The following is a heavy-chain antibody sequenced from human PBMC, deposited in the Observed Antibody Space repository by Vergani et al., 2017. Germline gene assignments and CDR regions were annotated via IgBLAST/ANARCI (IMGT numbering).Heavy chain of an antibody. CDR3: ASRRPRLNLGSKSNAGTLDS. CDR1: GGSLSGYF. V-gene: IGHV4-34*02. D-gene: IGHD3-10*01. Sequence: QVHLQQRGAGVLKPSETLSLTCGVIGGSLSGYFWSWIRQSPGRGLEWIGEITEIGSAKYSPSATSRVTISVDTSRGECTLTVTSVTAADTGLYFCASRRPRLNLGSKSNAGTLDSWGQGTVVAVSS. J-gene: IGHJ5*02. CDR2: ITEIGSA.